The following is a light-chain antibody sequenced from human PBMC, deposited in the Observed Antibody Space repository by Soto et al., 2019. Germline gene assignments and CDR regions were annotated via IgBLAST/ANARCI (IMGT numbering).Light chain of an antibody. J-gene: IGKJ2*01. CDR3: LQHNTFTFT. Sequence: DIEMTQSPSSLSASVGDRVTITCRASQAIRNHLGWFQQKPGKAPKRLIYAASSLQSGVPSRFSGSRSGTEFTLTISSLQPEDFATYYCLQHNTFTFTFGQGTKLDIK. V-gene: IGKV1-17*01. CDR2: AAS. CDR1: QAIRNH.